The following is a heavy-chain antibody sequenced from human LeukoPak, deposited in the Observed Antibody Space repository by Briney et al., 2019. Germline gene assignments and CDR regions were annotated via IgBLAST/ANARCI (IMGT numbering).Heavy chain of an antibody. J-gene: IGHJ5*02. CDR3: ARHDPGWFDT. V-gene: IGHV4-59*08. D-gene: IGHD7-27*01. CDR1: GGSISSYY. Sequence: PSETLSLTCTVSGGSISSYYWSWIRQPPGKGLEWIGYIHYSGSTNYNPSLKSRVTISVDTSKAHFSLKLSSATAADTAVYYCARHDPGWFDTWGQGTLVTVSS. CDR2: IHYSGST.